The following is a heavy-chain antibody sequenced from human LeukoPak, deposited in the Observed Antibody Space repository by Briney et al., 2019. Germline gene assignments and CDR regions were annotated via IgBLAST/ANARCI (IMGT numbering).Heavy chain of an antibody. CDR3: ARVSGGWYGNSGTEFDY. V-gene: IGHV4-59*01. CDR2: IYYSGST. Sequence: PSETLSLTCTVSGGSISSYYWSWIRQPPGKGLEWIGYIYYSGSTNYNPSLKSRVTISVDTSKNQFSLKLSSVTAADTAVYYCARVSGGWYGNSGTEFDYWGQGTLVTVSS. J-gene: IGHJ4*02. D-gene: IGHD6-19*01. CDR1: GGSISSYY.